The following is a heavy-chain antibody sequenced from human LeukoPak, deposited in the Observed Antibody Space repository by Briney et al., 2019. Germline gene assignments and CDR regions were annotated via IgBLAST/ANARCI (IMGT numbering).Heavy chain of an antibody. CDR2: MWYDGNNK. CDR3: AKDRTVGASYWYFDL. Sequence: GGSLRLSCAASGFTFSSYGMHWVRQAPGKGLEWVAVMWYDGNNKYYADSVKGRFTISRDSSKNTLFLHMNTLRAEDTAIYYCAKDRTVGASYWYFDLWGRGTLVTVSS. CDR1: GFTFSSYG. J-gene: IGHJ2*01. V-gene: IGHV3-33*06. D-gene: IGHD1-26*01.